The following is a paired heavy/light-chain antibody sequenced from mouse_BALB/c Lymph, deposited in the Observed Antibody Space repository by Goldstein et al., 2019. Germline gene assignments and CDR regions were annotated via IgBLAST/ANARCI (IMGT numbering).Heavy chain of an antibody. CDR3: ARSDSSGYAWFAY. Sequence: DVQLQESGPGLVKPSQSLSLTCTVTGYSITSDYAWNWIRQFPGNKLEWMGYISYSGSTSYNPSLKSRISITRDTSKNQFFLQLNSVTTEDTATYYCARSDSSGYAWFAYWGQGTLVTVSA. J-gene: IGHJ3*01. V-gene: IGHV3-2*02. CDR1: GYSITSDYA. CDR2: ISYSGST. D-gene: IGHD3-2*01.
Light chain of an antibody. V-gene: IGKV13-85*01. J-gene: IGKJ1*01. Sequence: DIQMTQSSSYLSVSLGGRVTITCKASDHINNWLAWYQQKPGNAPRLLISGATSLETGVPSRFSGSGSGKDYTLSITSLQTEDVATYYCQQYWSTPWTFGGGTKLEIK. CDR2: GAT. CDR1: DHINNW. CDR3: QQYWSTPWT.